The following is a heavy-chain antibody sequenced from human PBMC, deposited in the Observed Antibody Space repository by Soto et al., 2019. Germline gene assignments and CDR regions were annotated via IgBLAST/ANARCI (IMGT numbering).Heavy chain of an antibody. Sequence: QLQLQESGPGLVTPSETLSLSCTVYGGSISSRCYYWGWIRQPPGKGLEWIGSIYYSGSTYYNPSLKSRVTISVDTSKNQFSLKLSSVTAADTAVYYCARRLYYDSSGFEGGGMDVWGQGTTVTVSS. J-gene: IGHJ6*02. D-gene: IGHD3-22*01. CDR3: ARRLYYDSSGFEGGGMDV. V-gene: IGHV4-39*01. CDR1: GGSISSRCYY. CDR2: IYYSGST.